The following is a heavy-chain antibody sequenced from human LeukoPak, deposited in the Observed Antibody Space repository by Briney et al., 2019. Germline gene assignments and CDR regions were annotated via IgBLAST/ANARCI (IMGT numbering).Heavy chain of an antibody. CDR1: GGSISSGSYY. D-gene: IGHD6-19*01. CDR3: ARVAVAGPFDY. CDR2: IYTSGST. J-gene: IGHJ4*02. Sequence: KPSQTLSLTCTVSGGSISSGSYYWSWIRQPAGKGLEWIGCIYTSGSTNYNPSLKSRVTISVDTSKNQFSLKLSSVTAADTAVYYCARVAVAGPFDYWGQGTLVTVSS. V-gene: IGHV4-61*02.